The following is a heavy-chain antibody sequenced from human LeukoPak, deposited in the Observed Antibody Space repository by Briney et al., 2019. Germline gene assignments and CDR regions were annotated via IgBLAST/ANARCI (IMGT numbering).Heavy chain of an antibody. CDR1: GGSIISYY. V-gene: IGHV4-59*08. J-gene: IGHJ4*02. CDR2: INDSGNT. CDR3: ARHLGDGYKRSFDY. D-gene: IGHD5-24*01. Sequence: SGTLPLTCTVPGGSIISYYWSWIRQPPGKGLEWIALINDSGNTNYNPCIKSPVTISVDTSKSQFSLKLSSVTAADTAVYYCARHLGDGYKRSFDYWGQGTLVTVSS.